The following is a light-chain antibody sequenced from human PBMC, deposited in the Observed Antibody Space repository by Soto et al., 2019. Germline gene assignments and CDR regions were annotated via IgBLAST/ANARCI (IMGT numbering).Light chain of an antibody. V-gene: IGLV1-36*01. CDR3: AAWDGSLNAYV. Sequence: QSVLTQPPSVSAAPRQRVTISCSGSSSNIGNNAVNWYQQLPGKAPKLLIYFDDLLPSGVSNRFSGSKSGTSASLVFSGLQSEDEADYYCAAWDGSLNAYVFGTGTKVTVL. J-gene: IGLJ1*01. CDR1: SSNIGNNA. CDR2: FDD.